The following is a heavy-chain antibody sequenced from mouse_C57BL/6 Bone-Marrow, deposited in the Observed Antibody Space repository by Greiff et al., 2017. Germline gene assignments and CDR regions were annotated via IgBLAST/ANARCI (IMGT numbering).Heavy chain of an antibody. V-gene: IGHV1-58*01. CDR1: GYTFTSYG. Sequence: VQLKESGAELVRPGSSVEMSCKTSGYTFTSYGINWVKQRPGQGLEWIGYIYIGNGYTEYNEKFKGKATLTSDTSSSTAYMQLSSLTSEDSAIYFCARGYYSNYWYFDVWGTGTTVTVSS. CDR3: ARGYYSNYWYFDV. CDR2: IYIGNGYT. J-gene: IGHJ1*03. D-gene: IGHD2-5*01.